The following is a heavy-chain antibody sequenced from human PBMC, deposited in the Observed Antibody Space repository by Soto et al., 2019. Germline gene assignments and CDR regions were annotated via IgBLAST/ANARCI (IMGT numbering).Heavy chain of an antibody. CDR2: LYYDGNT. V-gene: IGHV4-39*02. CDR3: ARENDPPGDGYYLGS. Sequence: QVQLQESGPGLVKPSETLSLTCTVSGGSISGNSYYWAWVRQPPGKGLEWIGSLYYDGNTHYNPYLVSRVTISVDTSKNPLSLRLSCVTAANTAVYYCARENDPPGDGYYLGSWGQGSLVTVSS. J-gene: IGHJ4*02. CDR1: GGSISGNSYY. D-gene: IGHD1-1*01.